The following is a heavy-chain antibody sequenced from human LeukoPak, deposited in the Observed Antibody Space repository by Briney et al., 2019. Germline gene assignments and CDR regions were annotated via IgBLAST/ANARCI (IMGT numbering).Heavy chain of an antibody. D-gene: IGHD3-3*01. J-gene: IGHJ6*04. Sequence: GGSLRLSCAASGFTFSSYSMNWVRQAPGKGLEWVSSISSSSSYIYYADSVKGRFTNSRDNAKNSVSLQMDGLRAEDTAVYHCVRESDVWSGPGIGRPLDVWGKGTTVTVSS. V-gene: IGHV3-21*01. CDR3: VRESDVWSGPGIGRPLDV. CDR2: ISSSSSYI. CDR1: GFTFSSYS.